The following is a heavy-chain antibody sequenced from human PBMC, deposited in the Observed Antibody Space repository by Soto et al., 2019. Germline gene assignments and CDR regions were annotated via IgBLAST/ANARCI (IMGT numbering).Heavy chain of an antibody. CDR1: GGSISSGDYY. CDR3: ARGRRGYYDFWSRYLPRTYFDY. Sequence: PSETLSLTCTVSGGSISSGDYYWSWIRQPPGKGLEWIGYIYYSGSTYYNPSLKSRVTISVDTSKNLFSLKLSSVTAADTAVYYCARGRRGYYDFWSRYLPRTYFDYWGQGTLVTVSS. D-gene: IGHD3-3*01. CDR2: IYYSGST. V-gene: IGHV4-30-4*01. J-gene: IGHJ4*02.